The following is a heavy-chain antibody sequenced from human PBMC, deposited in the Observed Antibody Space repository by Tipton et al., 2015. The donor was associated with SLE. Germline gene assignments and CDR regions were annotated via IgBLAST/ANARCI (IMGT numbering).Heavy chain of an antibody. D-gene: IGHD3-16*01. V-gene: IGHV3-53*04. CDR2: IYTGGKT. CDR3: AAGGGAFYFDF. J-gene: IGHJ4*02. CDR1: GFTVSSNF. Sequence: RLSCAAPGFTVSSNFMSWGRQAPGKGLEWVSVIYTGGKTYYAVSVKGRFTISRHSSKNTLYLQMNSLRTDDTATYYCAAGGGAFYFDFWGQGALVTVSS.